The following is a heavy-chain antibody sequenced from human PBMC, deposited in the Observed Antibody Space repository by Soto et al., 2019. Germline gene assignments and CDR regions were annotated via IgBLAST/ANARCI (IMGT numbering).Heavy chain of an antibody. V-gene: IGHV3-21*01. J-gene: IGHJ6*03. CDR2: ISGSSSYI. CDR3: ARAPSAVTRYYYYYYMDV. D-gene: IGHD4-17*01. CDR1: GFTFSSYS. Sequence: EVQLVESGGGLVKPGGSLRLSCAASGFTFSSYSMNWVRQAPGKGLEWVSSISGSSSYIYYADSVKGRFTISRDNAKNSLYLQMNSLRAEDTAVYYCARAPSAVTRYYYYYYMDVWGKGTTVTVSS.